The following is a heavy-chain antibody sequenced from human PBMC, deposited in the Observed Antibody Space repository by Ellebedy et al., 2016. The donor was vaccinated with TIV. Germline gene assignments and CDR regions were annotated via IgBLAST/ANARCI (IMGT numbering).Heavy chain of an antibody. CDR3: TKSSLVGATYWFDY. V-gene: IGHV3-33*03. CDR2: IWYDESNE. J-gene: IGHJ4*02. CDR1: GFTFSSYG. Sequence: PGGSLRLSCAASGFTFSSYGMHWVRQAPGKGLEWVAVIWYDESNEYYADSVKGRFTISRDNSKNTLYLQMNSLRAEDTAVYYCTKSSLVGATYWFDYWGQGTLVTVSS. D-gene: IGHD1-26*01.